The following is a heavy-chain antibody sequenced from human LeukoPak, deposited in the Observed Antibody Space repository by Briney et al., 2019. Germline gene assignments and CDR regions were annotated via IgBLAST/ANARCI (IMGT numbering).Heavy chain of an antibody. CDR1: GGAISSGSYY. CDR3: ARVDYYDRVDY. Sequence: SETLSLTCTVSGGAISSGSYYWSWIRQPAGKGLEWIGRIYTSGSTNYNPSLKSRVTISVDTSKNQFSLKLSSVTAADTAVYYCARVDYYDRVDYWGQGTLVTVSS. J-gene: IGHJ4*02. V-gene: IGHV4-61*02. D-gene: IGHD3-22*01. CDR2: IYTSGST.